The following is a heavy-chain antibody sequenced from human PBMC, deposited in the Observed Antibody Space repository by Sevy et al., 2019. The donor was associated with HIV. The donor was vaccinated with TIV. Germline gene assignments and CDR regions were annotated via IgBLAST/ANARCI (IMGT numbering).Heavy chain of an antibody. Sequence: GGSLRLSCAASGFTFDDYAMHWVRQAPGKGLEWVSGISWNSASIGDADSVKGRFTISRANAKNALYLQLNSLRAQDTDFYYCAKDASAYYYDRSGLNWFNPWGQRALVTVSS. CDR2: ISWNSASI. V-gene: IGHV3-9*01. CDR3: AKDASAYYYDRSGLNWFNP. D-gene: IGHD3-22*01. J-gene: IGHJ5*02. CDR1: GFTFDDYA.